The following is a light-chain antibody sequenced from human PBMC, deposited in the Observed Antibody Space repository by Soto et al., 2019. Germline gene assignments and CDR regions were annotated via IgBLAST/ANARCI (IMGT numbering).Light chain of an antibody. CDR2: DAS. Sequence: DIQMTQSPSTLSASVGDRVTITCRASQSINSWSAWYEQKPGKAPKLLIYDASSLESGVPSMFSGSGSGTEFTLTISSLQPGDFATYYCQQYNYYPYTFGQGTKLEIK. CDR1: QSINSW. CDR3: QQYNYYPYT. V-gene: IGKV1-5*01. J-gene: IGKJ2*01.